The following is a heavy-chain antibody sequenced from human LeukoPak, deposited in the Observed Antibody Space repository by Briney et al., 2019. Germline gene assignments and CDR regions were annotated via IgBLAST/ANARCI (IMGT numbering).Heavy chain of an antibody. D-gene: IGHD3-3*01. CDR2: IIPIFGTA. Sequence: SVKVSCKASGYTFTSYYMHWVRQAPGQGLEWMGGIIPIFGTANYAQKFQGRVTITTDESTSTAYMELSSLRSEDTAVYYCARVMAYYDFWSGSTPAWDAFDIWGQGTMVTVSS. CDR1: GYTFTSYY. CDR3: ARVMAYYDFWSGSTPAWDAFDI. V-gene: IGHV1-69*05. J-gene: IGHJ3*02.